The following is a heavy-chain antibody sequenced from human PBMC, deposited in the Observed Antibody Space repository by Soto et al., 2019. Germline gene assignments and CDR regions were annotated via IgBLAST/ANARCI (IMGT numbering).Heavy chain of an antibody. CDR3: ARSTYYDILTGSYYYYAMDV. Sequence: SLRLSCAASGFPVGSNYMSWVRQAPGKGLEWVSVIYSEGTPYYADSVKGRFTISRENSNNTLYLHMNNLRAEDTAVYYCARSTYYDILTGSYYYYAMDVWGQGTTVTVSS. D-gene: IGHD3-9*01. J-gene: IGHJ6*02. CDR1: GFPVGSNY. CDR2: IYSEGTP. V-gene: IGHV3-53*01.